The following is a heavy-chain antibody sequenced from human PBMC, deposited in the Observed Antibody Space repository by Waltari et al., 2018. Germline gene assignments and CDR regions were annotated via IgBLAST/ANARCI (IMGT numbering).Heavy chain of an antibody. J-gene: IGHJ5*02. CDR3: ARPYCSGGSCYGGDNWFDP. CDR1: GYSISSGYY. Sequence: QVQLQESGPGLVKPSETLSLTCAVSGYSISSGYYWGWIRQPPGKGLEWIGSIYHSGGTYYNPSLKSRVTISVDTSKNQFSLKLSSVTAADTAVYYCARPYCSGGSCYGGDNWFDPWGQGTLVTVSS. D-gene: IGHD2-15*01. CDR2: IYHSGGT. V-gene: IGHV4-38-2*01.